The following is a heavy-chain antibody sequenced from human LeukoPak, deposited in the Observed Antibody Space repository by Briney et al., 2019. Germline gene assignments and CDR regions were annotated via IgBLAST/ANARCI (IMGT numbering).Heavy chain of an antibody. CDR2: MDSDASST. CDR3: ARGPDYGGPL. J-gene: IGHJ4*02. V-gene: IGHV3-74*01. CDR1: GFTFTNYW. Sequence: GGSLRLSCVASGFTFTNYWMHWVRQAPGKGLVWVARMDSDASSTSYADSVKGRFTISRDNAKKTLYLQMNSLRAEDTAVYYRARGPDYGGPLRGQGTLVTVSP. D-gene: IGHD4-23*01.